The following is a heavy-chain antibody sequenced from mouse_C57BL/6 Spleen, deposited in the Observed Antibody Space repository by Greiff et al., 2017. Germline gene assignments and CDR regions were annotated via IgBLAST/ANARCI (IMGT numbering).Heavy chain of an antibody. V-gene: IGHV1-61*01. CDR2: IYPSDSET. J-gene: IGHJ4*01. Sequence: QVQLQQSGAELVRPGSSVKLSCKASGYTFTSYWMDWVKQRPGQGLEWIGNIYPSDSETHYNQKFKDKDTLTVDKSSSTAYMLLSSLTSEDSAVXYCARKASNYGDYAMDYWGQGTSVTVSS. CDR3: ARKASNYGDYAMDY. CDR1: GYTFTSYW. D-gene: IGHD2-5*01.